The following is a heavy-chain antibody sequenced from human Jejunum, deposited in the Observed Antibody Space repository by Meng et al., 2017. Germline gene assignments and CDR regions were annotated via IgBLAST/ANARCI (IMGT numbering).Heavy chain of an antibody. J-gene: IGHJ4*02. D-gene: IGHD1-14*01. CDR1: GYSFTDYY. Sequence: SVKVSCKASGYSFTDYYIHWVRQAPGQGLEWMGWINPTSGGTNYAQKFYGRVRMTTDTSISTVYMELSSLRSDDTAVYYCARDPPGYNRKWSDSWGQGSLVTVSS. V-gene: IGHV1-2*02. CDR2: INPTSGGT. CDR3: ARDPPGYNRKWSDS.